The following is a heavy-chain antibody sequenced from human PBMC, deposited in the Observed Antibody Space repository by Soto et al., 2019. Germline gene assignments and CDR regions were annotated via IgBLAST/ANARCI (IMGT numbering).Heavy chain of an antibody. V-gene: IGHV4-34*01. CDR2: INHSGST. CDR1: GGSFSGYY. J-gene: IGHJ4*02. Sequence: QVQLQQWGAGLLKPSETLSLTCAVYGGSFSGYYWSWIRQPPGKGLEWIGEINHSGSTNYNPSLKRRVPISVDTSKNQFSLKLSSVTAADTAVYYCASPSPKPYSYGSGSYTSFDYWGQGTLVTVSS. CDR3: ASPSPKPYSYGSGSYTSFDY. D-gene: IGHD3-10*01.